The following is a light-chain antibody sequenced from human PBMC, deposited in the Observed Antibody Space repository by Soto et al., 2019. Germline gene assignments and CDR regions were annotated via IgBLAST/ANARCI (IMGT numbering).Light chain of an antibody. CDR1: NSNIGNND. CDR3: AAWDDSLSAFV. J-gene: IGLJ1*01. Sequence: QSVLTQPPSASGTPGQRVTISCSGSNSNIGNNDVYWYRHLPGTAPRLLIYVDDQRPSGVPDRFSVSKSGTSASLAISGLRSDDEADYYCAAWDDSLSAFVFATGTKVTVL. CDR2: VDD. V-gene: IGLV1-47*02.